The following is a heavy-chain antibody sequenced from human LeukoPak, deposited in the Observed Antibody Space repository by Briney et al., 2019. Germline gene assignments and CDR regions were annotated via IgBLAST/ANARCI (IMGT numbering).Heavy chain of an antibody. J-gene: IGHJ4*02. Sequence: PSETLSLTCTVSGGSSYYWGWIRQPPGKGLEWIGSIYYSGDNYYNPSLKSRVTISVDTSKNQFSLKLSSVTAADTAVYCCARQVTVAGYDYWGRGTLVTVSS. CDR2: IYYSGDN. D-gene: IGHD6-19*01. CDR1: GGSSYY. V-gene: IGHV4-39*01. CDR3: ARQVTVAGYDY.